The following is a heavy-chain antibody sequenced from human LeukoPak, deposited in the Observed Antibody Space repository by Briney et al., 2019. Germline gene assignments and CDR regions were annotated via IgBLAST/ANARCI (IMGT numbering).Heavy chain of an antibody. J-gene: IGHJ5*02. CDR2: FDPEDGET. D-gene: IGHD3-10*01. Sequence: ASVKVSCKVSGYTLTELSMHWVRQAPGKGLEWVGGFDPEDGETIYAQKFQGRVTMTEDTSTDTAYMELSSLRSEDTAVYYCATFGPTMVAKNWFDPWGQGTLVTVSS. CDR1: GYTLTELS. CDR3: ATFGPTMVAKNWFDP. V-gene: IGHV1-24*01.